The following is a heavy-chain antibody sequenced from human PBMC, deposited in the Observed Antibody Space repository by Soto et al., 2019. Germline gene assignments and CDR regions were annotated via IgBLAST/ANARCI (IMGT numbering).Heavy chain of an antibody. V-gene: IGHV3-11*01. Sequence: PGGSLRLSCAASGFTVSSNYMTWVRQAPGKGLEWVSAIYSSGSTIYYADSVKGRFTISRDNAKNSLYLQMNSLRAEDTAVYYCARSHLYYDSSGYPDYWGQGTLVTVSS. D-gene: IGHD3-22*01. CDR3: ARSHLYYDSSGYPDY. CDR1: GFTVSSNY. J-gene: IGHJ4*02. CDR2: IYSSGSTI.